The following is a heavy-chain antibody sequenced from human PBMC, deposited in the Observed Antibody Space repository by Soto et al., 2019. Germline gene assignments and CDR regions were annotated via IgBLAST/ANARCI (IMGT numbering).Heavy chain of an antibody. V-gene: IGHV3-23*01. CDR2: ISGSGGST. Sequence: GGSLRLSCAASGFTFSSYAMRWVRQAPGKGLEWVSAISGSGGSTYYADSVKGRFTISRDNSKNTLYLQMNSLRAEDTAVYYCAKIDSGYDYAFDYWGQGTLVTVSS. CDR3: AKIDSGYDYAFDY. CDR1: GFTFSSYA. D-gene: IGHD5-12*01. J-gene: IGHJ4*02.